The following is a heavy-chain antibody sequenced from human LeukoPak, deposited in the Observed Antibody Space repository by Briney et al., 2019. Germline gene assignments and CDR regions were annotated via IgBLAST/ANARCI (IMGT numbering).Heavy chain of an antibody. CDR1: GDSISSTSYY. D-gene: IGHD3-10*01. J-gene: IGHJ4*01. CDR3: ASRVYGLGSFNY. Sequence: MTSETLSLTCTVSGDSISSTSYYWDWIRQPPGKGLEWIGSIYNSGTTYYNPSLKSRVTISVDTSKNQFSLKVSSVTAADTAVYYCASRVYGLGSFNYWGRGTLVTVSS. CDR2: IYNSGTT. V-gene: IGHV4-39*01.